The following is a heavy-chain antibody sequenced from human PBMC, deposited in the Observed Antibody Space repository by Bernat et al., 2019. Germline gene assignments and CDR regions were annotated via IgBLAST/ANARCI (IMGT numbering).Heavy chain of an antibody. CDR2: ISYDGSNK. J-gene: IGHJ5*02. V-gene: IGHV3-30-3*01. D-gene: IGHD6-13*01. CDR3: ARNGYDSSWYQGWIDP. CDR1: GFTVSSNY. Sequence: VQLVETGGGLIQPGGSLRLSCAASGFTVSSNYMSWVRQAPGRGLEWVAVISYDGSNKVYADSVKGRFTISRDNSKNTLYLQMDSLRADDTAVYYCARNGYDSSWYQGWIDPWGQGTRVTVSS.